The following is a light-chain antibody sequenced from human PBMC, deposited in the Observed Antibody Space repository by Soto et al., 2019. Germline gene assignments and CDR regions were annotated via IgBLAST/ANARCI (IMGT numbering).Light chain of an antibody. J-gene: IGLJ2*01. CDR1: GSNIGSNT. CDR3: AAWDDSLRGLE. Sequence: QSVLTQPPSAYGTPGQMVTISCSGSGSNIGSNTVNWYQQLPGMAPKLLIYNNSQRPSGVPDRFSGSKSGTSASLAISGLQSEDEADYYCAAWDDSLRGLEFGGGTKVTVL. CDR2: NNS. V-gene: IGLV1-44*01.